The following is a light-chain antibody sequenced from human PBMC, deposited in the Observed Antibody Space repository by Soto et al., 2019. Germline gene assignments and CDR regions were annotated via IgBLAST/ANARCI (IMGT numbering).Light chain of an antibody. CDR3: QQYTNWPPWT. CDR2: GAS. CDR1: QSVSSN. Sequence: EIVMTQSPATLSVSPGERATLSCRASQSVSSNLAWYQQKPGQAPRLLIYGASTRATGIPARFSGSGSGTEITITISSLQSEDFAVHYCQQYTNWPPWTFGQGTKVEIK. V-gene: IGKV3-15*01. J-gene: IGKJ1*01.